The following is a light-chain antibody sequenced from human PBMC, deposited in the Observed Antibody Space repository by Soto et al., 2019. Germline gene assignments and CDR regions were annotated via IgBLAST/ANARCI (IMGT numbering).Light chain of an antibody. V-gene: IGLV1-51*01. Sequence: QSVLTQPPSVSAAPGQTVTISCSGSSSNIGNTYVSWYQQLPGTAPKLLIYDNNKRPSGIPDRFSDSKSGTSATLASTGIQTGDEADYYCGTWDSSLSAYVFGTGTKLTVL. J-gene: IGLJ1*01. CDR3: GTWDSSLSAYV. CDR1: SSNIGNTY. CDR2: DNN.